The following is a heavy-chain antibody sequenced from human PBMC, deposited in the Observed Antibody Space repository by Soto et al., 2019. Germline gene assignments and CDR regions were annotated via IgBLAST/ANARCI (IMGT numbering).Heavy chain of an antibody. V-gene: IGHV4-34*01. Sequence: SETLSLTCAVYGGSFSGYYWTWIRQPPGKGLEWIGEINHSGSTNCNPSLKSRVTISVDTSKNQFSLKLSSVTAADTAVYYCAMQPRILTGYSGNFFYWGQVILFTFSS. CDR2: INHSGST. CDR3: AMQPRILTGYSGNFFY. D-gene: IGHD3-9*01. CDR1: GGSFSGYY. J-gene: IGHJ4*02.